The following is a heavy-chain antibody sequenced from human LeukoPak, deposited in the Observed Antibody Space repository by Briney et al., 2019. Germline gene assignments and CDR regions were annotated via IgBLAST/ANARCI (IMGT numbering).Heavy chain of an antibody. CDR2: FDPEDGET. CDR1: GYTLTELS. V-gene: IGHV1-24*01. CDR3: ATDRSTGGYFDY. Sequence: GASVKVSCKVSGYTLTELSMHWVRQAPGKGLEWMGGFDPEDGETIYAQKFQGRVTMTEDTSTDTAYMELSSLRPEDTAVYYCATDRSTGGYFDYWGQGTLVTVSS. J-gene: IGHJ4*02. D-gene: IGHD2-2*01.